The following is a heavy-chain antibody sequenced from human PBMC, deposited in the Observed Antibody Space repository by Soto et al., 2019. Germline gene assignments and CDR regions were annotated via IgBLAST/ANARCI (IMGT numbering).Heavy chain of an antibody. CDR2: IYYSGST. J-gene: IGHJ4*02. V-gene: IGHV4-59*01. CDR1: GGSISSYY. D-gene: IGHD6-13*01. CDR3: ARDFGIAAAVFVY. Sequence: SETLSLTCTVSGGSISSYYWSWIRQPPGKGLEWIGYIYYSGSTNYNPSLKSRVTISVDTSKNQFSLKLSSVTAADTAVYYCARDFGIAAAVFVYWGQGTLVTVSS.